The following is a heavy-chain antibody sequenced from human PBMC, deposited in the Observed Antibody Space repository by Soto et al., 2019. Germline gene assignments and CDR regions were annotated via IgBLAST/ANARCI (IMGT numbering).Heavy chain of an antibody. CDR1: GFTFGDSY. CDR3: ARDSGITMIVATLGHLDY. CDR2: ISPGSRYP. Sequence: PGGSLRLSCAGSGFTFGDSYMSWIRQAPGKGLEWLSYISPGSRYPAYADSVKGRFTISRDNAKRSLYLQMNSLRAEDTAVYYCARDSGITMIVATLGHLDYWGQGTLVTVSS. J-gene: IGHJ4*02. D-gene: IGHD3-22*01. V-gene: IGHV3-11*06.